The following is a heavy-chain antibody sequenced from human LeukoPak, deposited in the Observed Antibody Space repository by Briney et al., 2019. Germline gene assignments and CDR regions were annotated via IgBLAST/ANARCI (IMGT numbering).Heavy chain of an antibody. D-gene: IGHD3-10*01. CDR2: IFYSGST. Sequence: SETLSLTCTVSGGSISGYYWSWIRQPPGKGLEWIGYIFYSGSTSYNPSLKSRLTISVDTSENQFSLKLSSVTAADTAVYFCAREGDLGRGVMFETWGQGTLVTVSS. CDR1: GGSISGYY. V-gene: IGHV4-59*01. CDR3: AREGDLGRGVMFET. J-gene: IGHJ5*02.